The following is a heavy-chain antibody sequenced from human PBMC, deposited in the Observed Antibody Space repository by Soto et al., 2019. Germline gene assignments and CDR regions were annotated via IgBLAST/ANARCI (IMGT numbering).Heavy chain of an antibody. CDR3: VRYKHGDYDRYYFDY. CDR2: IYYSGST. Sequence: SETLSLTCTVSGGSISSYYWSWIRQPPGKGLEWIGYIYYSGSTNYNPSLKSRVTISVDTSKNQFSLKLSSVTAADTAVYYCVRYKHGDYDRYYFDYWGQGTLVTVSS. V-gene: IGHV4-59*01. D-gene: IGHD4-17*01. CDR1: GGSISSYY. J-gene: IGHJ4*02.